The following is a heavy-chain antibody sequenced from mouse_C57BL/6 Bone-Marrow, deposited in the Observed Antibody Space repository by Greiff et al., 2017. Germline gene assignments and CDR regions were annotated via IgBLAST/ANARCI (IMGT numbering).Heavy chain of an antibody. CDR3: ARRAFITTVVAPFYAMDY. V-gene: IGHV1-81*01. D-gene: IGHD1-1*01. Sequence: QVQLQQSGAELARPGASVKLSCKASGYTFTSYGISWVKQRTGQGLEWIGEIYPRSGNTYYNEKFKGKATLTADKSSSTAYMELRSLTSEDSAVYFCARRAFITTVVAPFYAMDYWGQGTSVTVSS. CDR2: IYPRSGNT. J-gene: IGHJ4*01. CDR1: GYTFTSYG.